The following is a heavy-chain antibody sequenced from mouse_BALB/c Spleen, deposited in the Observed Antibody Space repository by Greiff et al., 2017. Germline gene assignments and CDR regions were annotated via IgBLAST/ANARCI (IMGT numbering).Heavy chain of an antibody. Sequence: DVKLVESGGGLVQPGGSLRLSCAPSGFTFTDYYMSWVRQPPGKALEWLGFIRNKANGYTTEYSASVKGRFTISRDNSQSILYLQMHTLRAEDSATYYCARDSGSYYRYDEGSRDYWGQGTSVTVSS. D-gene: IGHD2-14*01. CDR3: ARDSGSYYRYDEGSRDY. CDR2: IRNKANGYTT. CDR1: GFTFTDYY. V-gene: IGHV7-3*02. J-gene: IGHJ4*01.